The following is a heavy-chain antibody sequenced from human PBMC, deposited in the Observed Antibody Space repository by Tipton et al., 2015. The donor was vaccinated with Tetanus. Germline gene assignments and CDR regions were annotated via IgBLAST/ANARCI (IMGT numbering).Heavy chain of an antibody. CDR1: GDSFGAFY. J-gene: IGHJ4*02. CDR3: VRACRGYDAL. D-gene: IGHD5-12*01. V-gene: IGHV4-34*01. CDR2: INYSGVT. Sequence: TLPLTCAVYGDSFGAFYWSWIRQPPGGGLEWVGDINYSGVTNYNPSLMSRLAMSADMSRNQFSLRLSSETAADTAIYYCVRACRGYDALWGQGALFAFSS.